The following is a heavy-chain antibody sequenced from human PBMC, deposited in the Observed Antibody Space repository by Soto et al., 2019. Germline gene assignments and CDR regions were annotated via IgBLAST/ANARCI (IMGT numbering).Heavy chain of an antibody. CDR1: GFTFSSYE. J-gene: IGHJ5*02. Sequence: GGSLRLSCAASGFTFSSYEMNWVRQTPGKGLEWVSYISSSGGTIYYADSVKGRFTISRDNAKNSLYLQMNSLRVEDTAVYYCARLVGRTPDRFDPWGQGTLVTVYS. D-gene: IGHD1-26*01. V-gene: IGHV3-48*03. CDR3: ARLVGRTPDRFDP. CDR2: ISSSGGTI.